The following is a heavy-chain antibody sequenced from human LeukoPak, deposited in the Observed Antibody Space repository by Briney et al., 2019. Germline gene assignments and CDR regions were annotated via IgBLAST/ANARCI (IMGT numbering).Heavy chain of an antibody. D-gene: IGHD4-17*01. Sequence: PSETLSLTCTVSGGSISRYYWSWIRQPPGKGLEWIGYIYHSGSANYNPSLKSRLTISVDTSKNQFSLKLSSVTAADTAVYYCADDYGDHPRWGQGTLVTVSS. V-gene: IGHV4-59*12. CDR1: GGSISRYY. CDR2: IYHSGSA. CDR3: ADDYGDHPR. J-gene: IGHJ4*02.